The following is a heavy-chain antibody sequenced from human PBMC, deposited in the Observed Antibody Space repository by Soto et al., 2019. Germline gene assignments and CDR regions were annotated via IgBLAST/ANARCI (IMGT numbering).Heavy chain of an antibody. Sequence: SETLSLTCAVYGGSFSGHSWTWIRQSPGKGLEWIGDINHSGRVNYSPSLKSRVTISLDTSKNQFSLTLSAVTAADTAMYYCSTRAYDTNGYYRFGPWGQGTLVTVSS. CDR2: INHSGRV. D-gene: IGHD3-22*01. CDR1: GGSFSGHS. J-gene: IGHJ5*01. V-gene: IGHV4-34*01. CDR3: STRAYDTNGYYRFGP.